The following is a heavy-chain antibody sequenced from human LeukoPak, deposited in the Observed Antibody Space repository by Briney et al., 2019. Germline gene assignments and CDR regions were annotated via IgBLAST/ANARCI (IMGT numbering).Heavy chain of an antibody. J-gene: IGHJ3*02. CDR1: GGSISSGSYY. D-gene: IGHD3-22*01. Sequence: SETLSLTCTVSGGSISSGSYYWSWIRQPAGKGLEWIGRIYTSGSTNYNPSLKSRVTISVDTSKNQFSLKLSSVTAADTAVYYCARTPFYDGSGGPLDAFDIWGQGTMVTVSS. V-gene: IGHV4-61*02. CDR3: ARTPFYDGSGGPLDAFDI. CDR2: IYTSGST.